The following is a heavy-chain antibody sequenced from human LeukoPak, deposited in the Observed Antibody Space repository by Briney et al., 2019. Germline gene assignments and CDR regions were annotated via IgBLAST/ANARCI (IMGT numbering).Heavy chain of an antibody. CDR1: GFTFSSYS. V-gene: IGHV3-48*02. J-gene: IGHJ4*02. CDR3: VRDQFFSFDY. Sequence: GGSLRLSCAASGFTFSSYSMNWFRQAPGKGLEWVSYISGTSSLIYYADSVKGRFTISRDNAKNSLYLQMNSLRDEDTAVYYCVRDQFFSFDYWGQGTLVTVSS. D-gene: IGHD3-3*01. CDR2: ISGTSSLI.